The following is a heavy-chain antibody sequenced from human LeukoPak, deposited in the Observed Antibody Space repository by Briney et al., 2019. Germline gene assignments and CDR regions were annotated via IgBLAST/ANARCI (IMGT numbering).Heavy chain of an antibody. Sequence: GGSLRLSCAASGFTFNSYAIHWVRQAPGKGLEWVALISYDGSNKYYADSVKGRFTISRDNSKNTLYLQMNSLRVEDTAVYYCAKMAVITLDPVDYWGQGTLVTVSS. J-gene: IGHJ4*02. CDR1: GFTFNSYA. CDR3: AKMAVITLDPVDY. CDR2: ISYDGSNK. D-gene: IGHD3-22*01. V-gene: IGHV3-30*04.